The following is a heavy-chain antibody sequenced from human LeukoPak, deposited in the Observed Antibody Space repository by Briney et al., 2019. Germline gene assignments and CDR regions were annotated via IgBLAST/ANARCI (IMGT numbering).Heavy chain of an antibody. D-gene: IGHD2-21*01. Sequence: GGSLRLSCAASGFTFSNYWMSWVRQAPGKGLDWVANIKEDGSEKYYVDSVKGRSTISRDNAKNSLYLQMNSLRAEDTAVYYCARGLRSVDYWGQGTLVTVSS. CDR3: ARGLRSVDY. V-gene: IGHV3-7*01. CDR1: GFTFSNYW. CDR2: IKEDGSEK. J-gene: IGHJ4*02.